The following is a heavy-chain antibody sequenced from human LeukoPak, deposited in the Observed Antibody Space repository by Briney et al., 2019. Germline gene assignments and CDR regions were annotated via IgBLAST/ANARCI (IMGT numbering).Heavy chain of an antibody. J-gene: IGHJ4*02. Sequence: PGGSLRLPCAASGFTFSSYSMNWVRQAPGKGLEWVSSISSSSSYIYYADSVKGRLTISRDNAKNSLYLQMNSLRAEDTAVYYCARGLKNRVLTMKYWGQGTLVTVSS. CDR1: GFTFSSYS. V-gene: IGHV3-21*01. CDR2: ISSSSSYI. D-gene: IGHD3-22*01. CDR3: ARGLKNRVLTMKY.